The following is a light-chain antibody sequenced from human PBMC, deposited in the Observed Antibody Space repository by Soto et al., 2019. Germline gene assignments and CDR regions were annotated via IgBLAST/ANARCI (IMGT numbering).Light chain of an antibody. CDR3: LLAYNGPYV. CDR1: TGTVTSGHY. Sequence: AVVTQARSLSVSPGGTVTLTSGSSTGTVTSGHYPYWFQQKPGQAPRTLIYDTVKKHSWTPARFSGSLLGGKAALTLSGAQPGDEADYYCLLAYNGPYVCGPGTKVTVL. CDR2: DTV. V-gene: IGLV7-46*01. J-gene: IGLJ1*01.